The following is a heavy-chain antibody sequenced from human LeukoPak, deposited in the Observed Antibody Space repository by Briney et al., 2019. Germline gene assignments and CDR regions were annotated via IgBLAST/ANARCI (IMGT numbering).Heavy chain of an antibody. CDR1: GFTFSSYS. CDR2: ISSSSSYI. J-gene: IGHJ4*02. Sequence: GGSLRLSCAASGFTFSSYSMNWVRQAPGKGLEWVSSISSSSSYIYYAASVKGRFTISRDNAKNSLYLHMNSLRAEDTAMYYCARNTPTYSTPENWGQGTLVTVSS. CDR3: ARNTPTYSTPEN. V-gene: IGHV3-21*06. D-gene: IGHD5-18*01.